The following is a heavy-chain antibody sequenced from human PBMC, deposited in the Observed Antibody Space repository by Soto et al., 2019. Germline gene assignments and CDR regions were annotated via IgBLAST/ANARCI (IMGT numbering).Heavy chain of an antibody. V-gene: IGHV4-59*11. D-gene: IGHD3-10*01. CDR3: ARGTPSYYNVFGGNWFDT. J-gene: IGHJ5*02. CDR2: MYDSGTT. CDR1: GASISGHY. Sequence: PSETLSLTCSVSGASISGHYWTWIRQPPGQGLEWIGYMYDSGTTKYNPSLESRTTISVDKSKNQFFLRLSSVTAADTALYYCARGTPSYYNVFGGNWFDTWGQGILVTVSS.